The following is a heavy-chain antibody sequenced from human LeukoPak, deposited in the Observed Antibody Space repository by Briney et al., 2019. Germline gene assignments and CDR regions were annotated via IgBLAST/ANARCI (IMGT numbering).Heavy chain of an antibody. CDR2: IYTSGST. CDR3: AASRNPYYFDY. D-gene: IGHD1-14*01. Sequence: PSQTLSLTCTVSGGSISSGSYYWSWIRQPAGKGLEWIARIYTSGSTNYNPSLKSRVTISVDTSKNQFSLKLSSVTAADTAVYYCAASRNPYYFDYWGQGTLVTVSS. CDR1: GGSISSGSYY. V-gene: IGHV4-61*02. J-gene: IGHJ4*02.